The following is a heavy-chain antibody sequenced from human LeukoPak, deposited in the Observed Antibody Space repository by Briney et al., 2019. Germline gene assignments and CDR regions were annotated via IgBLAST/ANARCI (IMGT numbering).Heavy chain of an antibody. Sequence: SETLSLTCTVSSASISSTTYYWGWIRQPPGKGLEWIASIYYIGNTYYNPSLRSRVTISIETSKNHFSLKLTSVTAADTAVYYCASDYGDSYHFDYWGQGTLVTVSS. CDR2: IYYIGNT. D-gene: IGHD4-17*01. CDR1: SASISSTTYY. J-gene: IGHJ4*02. V-gene: IGHV4-39*02. CDR3: ASDYGDSYHFDY.